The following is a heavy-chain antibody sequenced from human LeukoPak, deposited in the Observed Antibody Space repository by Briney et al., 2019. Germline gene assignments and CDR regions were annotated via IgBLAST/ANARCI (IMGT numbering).Heavy chain of an antibody. D-gene: IGHD3-10*01. CDR1: GFNVSSNY. CDR2: IYSGRST. Sequence: GGSLRLSCAASGFNVSSNYLSCVRQAPGKGLEWVSLIYSGRSTYYADSVKGRFTISRDNSKNTLYLQMNSLTAEDTAVYYCANSGVISPRRSMDVWGQGTTVTVSS. J-gene: IGHJ6*02. CDR3: ANSGVISPRRSMDV. V-gene: IGHV3-53*01.